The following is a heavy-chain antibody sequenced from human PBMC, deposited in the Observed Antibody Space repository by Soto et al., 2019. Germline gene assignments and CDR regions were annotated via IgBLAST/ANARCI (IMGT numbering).Heavy chain of an antibody. J-gene: IGHJ6*02. CDR2: ISSSGSTI. V-gene: IGHV3-11*01. CDR1: GFTFSDYY. CDR3: ARAALQYYDILTGYSSPYYYYGMDV. Sequence: QVQLVESGGGLVKPGGSLRLSCAASGFTFSDYYMSWIRQAPGKGLEWVSYISSSGSTIYYADSVKGRFTISRDNAKNSLYLQMNSLRAEDTAVYYCARAALQYYDILTGYSSPYYYYGMDVWGQGTTVTVSS. D-gene: IGHD3-9*01.